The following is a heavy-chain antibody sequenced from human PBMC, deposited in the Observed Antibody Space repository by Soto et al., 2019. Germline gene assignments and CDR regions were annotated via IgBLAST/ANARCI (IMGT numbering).Heavy chain of an antibody. V-gene: IGHV4-39*01. CDR2: IYYSGST. D-gene: IGHD6-13*01. J-gene: IGHJ6*02. CDR3: ARQSSSWYSYYYGMDV. Sequence: SETLSLTCTVSGSSISSSSYYWGWIRQPPGKGLEWIGSIYYSGSTYYNPSLKSRVTISVDTSKNQFSLKLSSVTAADTAVYYCARQSSSWYSYYYGMDVWGQGTTVTVSS. CDR1: GSSISSSSYY.